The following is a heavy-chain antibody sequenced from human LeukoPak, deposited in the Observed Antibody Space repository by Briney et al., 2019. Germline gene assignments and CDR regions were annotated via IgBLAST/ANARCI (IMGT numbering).Heavy chain of an antibody. CDR1: GFTFSSYG. J-gene: IGHJ4*02. CDR2: IWYDGSNK. V-gene: IGHV3-33*01. D-gene: IGHD4-17*01. CDR3: ARDDLPRTRLRARGLDY. Sequence: GGSLRLSCAASGFTFSSYGMHWVRQAPGKGLEWVAVIWYDGSNKYYADSVKGRFTISRDNSKNTLYLQMNSLRAEDTAVYYCARDDLPRTRLRARGLDYWGQGTLVTVSS.